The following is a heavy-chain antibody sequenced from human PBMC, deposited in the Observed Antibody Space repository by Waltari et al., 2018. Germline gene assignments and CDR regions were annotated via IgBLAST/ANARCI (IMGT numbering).Heavy chain of an antibody. CDR2: IYHSGST. V-gene: IGHV4-38-2*02. J-gene: IGHJ4*02. CDR3: ARDRRGYGDYGSFDY. CDR1: GYSISSGYY. Sequence: QVQLQESGPGLVKPSETLSLTCTVSGYSISSGYYWGWIRQPPGKGLEWIGSIYHSGSTSYNPSLKSRVTISVDTSKNQFSLKLSSVTAADTAVYYCARDRRGYGDYGSFDYWGQGTLVTVSS. D-gene: IGHD4-17*01.